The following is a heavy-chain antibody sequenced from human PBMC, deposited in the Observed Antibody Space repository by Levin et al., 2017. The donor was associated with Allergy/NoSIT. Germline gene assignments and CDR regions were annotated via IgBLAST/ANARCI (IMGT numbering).Heavy chain of an antibody. D-gene: IGHD3-10*01. CDR2: ISGSGSST. J-gene: IGHJ4*02. CDR3: AKEGDYYASGSGGYFDY. V-gene: IGHV3-23*01. Sequence: GGSLRLSCAASGITFSSYAMSWVRQAPGKGLEWVSSISGSGSSTYYVDSVKGRFTVSRDNSKNTLYLQMSSLRAEDTALYYCAKEGDYYASGSGGYFDYWGQGTLVTVSS. CDR1: GITFSSYA.